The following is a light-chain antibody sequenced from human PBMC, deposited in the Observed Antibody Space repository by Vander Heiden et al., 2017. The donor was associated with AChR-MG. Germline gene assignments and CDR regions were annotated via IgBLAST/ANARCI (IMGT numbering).Light chain of an antibody. CDR3: CSYVRPRLGV. V-gene: IGLV2-23*01. J-gene: IGLJ2*01. CDR2: EGT. CDR1: SSDVGAYNL. Sequence: QSALTQPASVSGSPGQSITISCTGTSSDVGAYNLVSWYQQHPGIAPKLIIYEGTKRPSGVSNRFSGSKSDNTAFLTISGLQTEDEADYFCCSYVRPRLGVFGGGTKLTVL.